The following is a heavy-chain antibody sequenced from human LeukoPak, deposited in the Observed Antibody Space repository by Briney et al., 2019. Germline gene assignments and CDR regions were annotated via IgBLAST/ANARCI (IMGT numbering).Heavy chain of an antibody. J-gene: IGHJ6*03. Sequence: SETLSLTCTVSGGSISSSSYYWGWIRQPPGKGLEWIGSIYYSGSTYYNPSLKSRVTISVDTSKNQFSLKLSSVTAADTAVYCCARHWGSRSRYMDVWGKGTTVTVSS. CDR2: IYYSGST. D-gene: IGHD3-16*01. CDR1: GGSISSSSYY. V-gene: IGHV4-39*01. CDR3: ARHWGSRSRYMDV.